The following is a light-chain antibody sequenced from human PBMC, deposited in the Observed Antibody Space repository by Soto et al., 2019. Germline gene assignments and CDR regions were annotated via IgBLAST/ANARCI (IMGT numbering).Light chain of an antibody. CDR2: DVT. V-gene: IGLV2-11*01. Sequence: QSVLTQPRSVSGSPGQSVTISCTGTSGDVGYYNYVSWYQQHPGKAPKVMIYDVTERPSGVPDRFSGSKSGNTASLTISGLQAEDEDDYYCCSYAGTPRYVLGTGTKVTVL. CDR3: CSYAGTPRYV. CDR1: SGDVGYYNY. J-gene: IGLJ1*01.